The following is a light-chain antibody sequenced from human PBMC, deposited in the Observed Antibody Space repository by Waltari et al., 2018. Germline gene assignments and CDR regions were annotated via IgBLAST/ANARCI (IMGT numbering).Light chain of an antibody. CDR3: QQYNIWPWT. V-gene: IGKV3D-15*01. J-gene: IGKJ1*01. Sequence: EVVMTQSPATLSVSPGERVSLSCRASQSAKTSLAWYQQTPGQAPRLLTYRASTRAAGVTDRFSGSGSGTEFTLTISSLQSEDSAIYYCQQYNIWPWTFGPGTNVDIK. CDR1: QSAKTS. CDR2: RAS.